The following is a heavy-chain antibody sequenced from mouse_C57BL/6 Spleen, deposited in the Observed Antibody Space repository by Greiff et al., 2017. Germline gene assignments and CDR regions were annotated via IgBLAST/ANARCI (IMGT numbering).Heavy chain of an antibody. D-gene: IGHD2-1*01. V-gene: IGHV1-69*01. J-gene: IGHJ2*01. CDR2: IDPSDSYT. Sequence: QVQLQQPGAELVMPGASVKLSCKASGYTFTSYWMHGVKQRPGQGLEWIGEIDPSDSYTNYNQKFKGKSTLTVDKSSSTAYMQLSSLTSEDSAVYYCARAKDYGNSYYFDYWGQGTTLTVSS. CDR1: GYTFTSYW. CDR3: ARAKDYGNSYYFDY.